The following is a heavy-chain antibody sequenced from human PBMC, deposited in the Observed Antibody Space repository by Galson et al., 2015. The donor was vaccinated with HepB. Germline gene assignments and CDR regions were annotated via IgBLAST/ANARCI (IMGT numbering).Heavy chain of an antibody. V-gene: IGHV1-69*13. J-gene: IGHJ4*02. CDR3: ARAQGRYSYGPAFDY. D-gene: IGHD5-18*01. CDR1: GGTFSSYA. Sequence: SVKVSCKASGGTFSSYAISWVRQAPGQGLEWMGGIIPIFGTANYAQKFQGRVTITADESTGTAYMELSSLRSEDTAVYYCARAQGRYSYGPAFDYWGQGTLVTVSS. CDR2: IIPIFGTA.